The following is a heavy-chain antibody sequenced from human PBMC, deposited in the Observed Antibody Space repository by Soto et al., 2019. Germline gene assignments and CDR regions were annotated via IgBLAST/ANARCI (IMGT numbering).Heavy chain of an antibody. J-gene: IGHJ6*02. CDR1: GFTFSSYA. CDR3: ARDTFRGLASNYAPDRGNYYYYGMDV. V-gene: IGHV3-30-3*01. D-gene: IGHD4-4*01. Sequence: GGSLRLSCAASGFTFSSYAMHWVRQAPGKGLEWVAVISYDGSNKYYADSVKGRFTISRDNSKNTLYLQMNSLRAKDTAVYYCARDTFRGLASNYAPDRGNYYYYGMDVWGQGTTVTVSS. CDR2: ISYDGSNK.